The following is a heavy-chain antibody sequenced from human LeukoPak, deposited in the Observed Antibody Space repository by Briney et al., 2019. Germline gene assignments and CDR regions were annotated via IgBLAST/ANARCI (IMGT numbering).Heavy chain of an antibody. CDR3: ARAGAVVDNWFDP. CDR1: GYTFTSYD. V-gene: IGHV1-8*01. D-gene: IGHD2-15*01. J-gene: IGHJ5*02. Sequence: ASVKVSCKASGYTFTSYDINWVRQATGQGLEWMGWMNPNSGNTGYAQKFQGRVTMTRNTSISTACMELRSLTSDDTAVYYCARAGAVVDNWFDPWGQGTLVTVSS. CDR2: MNPNSGNT.